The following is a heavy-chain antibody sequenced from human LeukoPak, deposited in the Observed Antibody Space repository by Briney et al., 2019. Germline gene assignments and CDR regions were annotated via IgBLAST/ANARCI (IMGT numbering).Heavy chain of an antibody. V-gene: IGHV3-23*01. Sequence: GGSLRLSCAASVFTFTNYAMSWVRQAPGKGLEWVSAISGSGGSTYYADSVKGRFTISRDNSKNTLYLQMNSLRAEDTAIYYCAKRPGYSSSWYYFDYWGQGTLVTVSS. CDR2: ISGSGGST. CDR1: VFTFTNYA. J-gene: IGHJ4*02. D-gene: IGHD6-13*01. CDR3: AKRPGYSSSWYYFDY.